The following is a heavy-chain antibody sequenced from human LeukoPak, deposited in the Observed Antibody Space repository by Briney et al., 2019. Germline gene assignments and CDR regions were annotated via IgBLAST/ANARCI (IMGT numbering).Heavy chain of an antibody. V-gene: IGHV4-4*07. CDR2: LFSNENT. CDR3: ARERSERGLIDY. CDR1: GGSFTSYH. Sequence: SETLSLTCTVPGGSFTSYHWSWIRQPAGKGLEWIGRLFSNENTYYNPSLKSRVTMSVDTSKKQFSLKLTSVTAADTAVYYCARERSERGLIDYWGQGTLVTVSS. J-gene: IGHJ4*02. D-gene: IGHD3-10*01.